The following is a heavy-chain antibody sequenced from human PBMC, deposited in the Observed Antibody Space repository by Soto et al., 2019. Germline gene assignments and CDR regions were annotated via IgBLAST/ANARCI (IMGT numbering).Heavy chain of an antibody. D-gene: IGHD1-26*01. Sequence: EVQLVESGGGLVQPGGSLKLSCAASGFTFSGSAMHWVRQASGKGLEWVGRIRSKANSYATAYAASVKGRFTISRDDSKNTAYRQMNSLKTEDTDVYYCTRRPRRGWEGYYGRDGWGQGTTVTVSS. CDR2: IRSKANSYAT. CDR1: GFTFSGSA. J-gene: IGHJ6*02. CDR3: TRRPRRGWEGYYGRDG. V-gene: IGHV3-73*02.